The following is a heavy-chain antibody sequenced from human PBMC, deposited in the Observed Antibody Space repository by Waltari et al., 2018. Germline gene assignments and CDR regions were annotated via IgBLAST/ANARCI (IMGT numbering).Heavy chain of an antibody. D-gene: IGHD2-21*01. CDR1: GGSFSGYY. V-gene: IGHV4-34*01. CDR3: ARGLSGGDTIDY. J-gene: IGHJ4*02. CDR2: INHSGST. Sequence: QVQLQQWGAGLLKPSETLSLTCAVYGGSFSGYYWSWIRQPPGKGLEWIGEINHSGSTNFNPSLKSRVTLSVDTSKNQFSLKLSSVTAADTAVYYCARGLSGGDTIDYWGQGTLVTVSS.